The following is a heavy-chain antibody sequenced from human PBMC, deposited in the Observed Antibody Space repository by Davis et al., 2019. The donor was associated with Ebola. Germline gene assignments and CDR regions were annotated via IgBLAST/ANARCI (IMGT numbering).Heavy chain of an antibody. CDR1: GGSFSSYA. J-gene: IGHJ6*02. V-gene: IGHV1-69*13. CDR2: IIPMFGTT. Sequence: SVKVSCKASGGSFSSYAISWMRQAPGQGLEWMGGIIPMFGTTHYAQKFQGRVTITADDSTATVSLDLSGLIPEDTAVYYCARDGDYGRANSYYFGMDVWGRGTTVTVSS. CDR3: ARDGDYGRANSYYFGMDV. D-gene: IGHD4-17*01.